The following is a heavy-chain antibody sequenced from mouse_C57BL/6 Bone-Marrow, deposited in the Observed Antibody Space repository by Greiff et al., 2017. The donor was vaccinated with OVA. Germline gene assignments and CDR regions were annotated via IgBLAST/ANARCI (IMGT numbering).Heavy chain of an antibody. Sequence: EVKVVESGAELVKPGASVKLSCTASGFNIKDYYMHWVKQRTEQGLEWIGRIGPEDGETKYAPKFQGKATIPAETSANTAYLQLSSLTAEDTAVYYCATFITTVVAPAYWGQGTLVTVSA. CDR2: IGPEDGET. J-gene: IGHJ3*01. D-gene: IGHD1-1*01. CDR1: GFNIKDYY. V-gene: IGHV14-2*01. CDR3: ATFITTVVAPAY.